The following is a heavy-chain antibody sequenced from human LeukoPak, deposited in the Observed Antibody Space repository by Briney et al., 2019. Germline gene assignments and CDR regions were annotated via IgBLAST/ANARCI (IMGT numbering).Heavy chain of an antibody. V-gene: IGHV3-30*02. J-gene: IGHJ6*03. CDR3: AKDQYYYYYMDV. CDR2: IRYDGSNK. CDR1: GFTFSSSW. Sequence: GGSLRLSCAASGFTFSSSWMTWVRQAPGKGLEWVAFIRYDGSNKYYADSVKGRFTISRDNSKNTLYLQMNSLRAEDTAVYYCAKDQYYYYYMDVWGKGTTVTISS.